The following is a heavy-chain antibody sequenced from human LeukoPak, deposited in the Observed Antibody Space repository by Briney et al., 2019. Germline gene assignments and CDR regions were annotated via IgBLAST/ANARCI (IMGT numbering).Heavy chain of an antibody. V-gene: IGHV3-21*01. Sequence: GGSLRLSCAASGFTFTSYGMNWARQAPGKGLEWVSSISSGSTYMYYADSVKGRFTISRDNAKNSVYLQMNSLRVEDTAVYYCAREPGPAAPPVDYWGQGTLVTVSS. D-gene: IGHD2-2*01. J-gene: IGHJ4*02. CDR2: ISSGSTYM. CDR1: GFTFTSYG. CDR3: AREPGPAAPPVDY.